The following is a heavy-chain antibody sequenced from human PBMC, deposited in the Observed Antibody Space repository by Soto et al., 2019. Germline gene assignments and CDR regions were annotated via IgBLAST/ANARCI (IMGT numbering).Heavy chain of an antibody. Sequence: GGSLRLSCAASGFTFDDYTMHWVRQAPGKGLEWVSLISWDGGSTYYADSVKDRFTISRDNSKNSLYLQMNSLRTEDTALYYCAKGHLGIYYYYYMDVWGQGTTVTVSS. V-gene: IGHV3-43*01. J-gene: IGHJ6*03. CDR1: GFTFDDYT. CDR3: AKGHLGIYYYYYMDV. CDR2: ISWDGGST. D-gene: IGHD7-27*01.